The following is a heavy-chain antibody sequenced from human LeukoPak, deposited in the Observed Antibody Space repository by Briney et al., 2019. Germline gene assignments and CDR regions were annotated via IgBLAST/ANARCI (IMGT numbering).Heavy chain of an antibody. Sequence: PSETLSLTCTVSGGSISSYYWSWIRQPPGKGLEWIGSTYYSGSTYYNPSLKSRVTISVDTSKNQFSLKLSSVTAADTAVYYCARPTALGYYYGMDVWGQGTTVTVSS. CDR2: TYYSGST. V-gene: IGHV4-59*05. CDR1: GGSISSYY. J-gene: IGHJ6*02. CDR3: ARPTALGYYYGMDV. D-gene: IGHD5-18*01.